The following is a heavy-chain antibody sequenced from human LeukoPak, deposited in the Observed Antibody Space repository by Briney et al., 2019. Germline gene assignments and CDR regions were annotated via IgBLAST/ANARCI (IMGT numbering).Heavy chain of an antibody. Sequence: ASVKVSCKASGYIFTDYYMHWVRQAPGQGLEWMGWINPNSGDTNYAQRFQGRATMTRDTSIGTAYMELSRLRSDDTALYYCARDGESSGSDDFDYWGQGTLVTVSS. CDR1: GYIFTDYY. V-gene: IGHV1-2*02. J-gene: IGHJ4*02. CDR3: ARDGESSGSDDFDY. CDR2: INPNSGDT. D-gene: IGHD1-26*01.